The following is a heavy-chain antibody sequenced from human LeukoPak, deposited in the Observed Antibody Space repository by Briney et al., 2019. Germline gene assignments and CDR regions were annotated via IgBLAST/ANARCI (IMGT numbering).Heavy chain of an antibody. Sequence: ASVKVSCKASGYTFTGYYMHWVRQAPGQGLEWMGWINPNSGGTNYAQKFQGRVTMTRDTSISTAYMELSGLRSDDTAVYYCARDLLGYCSSTSCYRDYWGQGTLVTVSS. CDR2: INPNSGGT. CDR3: ARDLLGYCSSTSCYRDY. D-gene: IGHD2-2*01. J-gene: IGHJ4*02. V-gene: IGHV1-2*02. CDR1: GYTFTGYY.